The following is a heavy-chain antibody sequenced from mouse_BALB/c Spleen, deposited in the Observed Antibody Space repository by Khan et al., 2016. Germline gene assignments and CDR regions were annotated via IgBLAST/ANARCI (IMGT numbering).Heavy chain of an antibody. CDR3: ARSPAVATGDAVDY. CDR2: IDPSNTYT. J-gene: IGHJ4*01. V-gene: IGHV1-69*02. Sequence: QVQLQQPGIELVKPGASVKLSCKASGYAFTSYWMHWVRQRPGYGLEWIGKIDPSNTYTNYNQKFMGRVTLTVDKSSTTAYMQFSSLTFEDSAVYYCARSPAVATGDAVDYWGQGTSVTVSS. D-gene: IGHD1-1*01. CDR1: GYAFTSYW.